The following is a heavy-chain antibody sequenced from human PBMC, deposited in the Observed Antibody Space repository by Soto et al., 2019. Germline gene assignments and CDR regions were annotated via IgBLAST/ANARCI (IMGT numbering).Heavy chain of an antibody. D-gene: IGHD6-19*01. V-gene: IGHV4-4*07. CDR3: PRAPGLSSGWYTTGMDV. J-gene: IGHJ6*02. Sequence: SETLSLTGTVSGGSISSYYWSWIRQPAGKGLDWIRRIYTSGSTNYNPSLKSRVTMSVDTSKTQFTLKLSSVTAADSAVYYCPRAPGLSSGWYTTGMDVWGQGTTVTVSS. CDR2: IYTSGST. CDR1: GGSISSYY.